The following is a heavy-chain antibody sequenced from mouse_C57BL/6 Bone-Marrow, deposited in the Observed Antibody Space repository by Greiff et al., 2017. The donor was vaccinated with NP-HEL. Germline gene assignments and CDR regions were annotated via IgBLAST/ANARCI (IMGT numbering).Heavy chain of an antibody. CDR3: ARDPPYYYGSSNWYFDV. J-gene: IGHJ1*03. V-gene: IGHV5-4*01. D-gene: IGHD1-1*01. CDR2: ISDGGSYT. CDR1: GFTFSSYA. Sequence: EVKVVESGGGLVKPGGSLKLSCAASGFTFSSYAMSWVRQTPEKRLEWVATISDGGSYTYYPDNVKGRFTISRDNAKNDLYLQMSHLKSEDTAMYYCARDPPYYYGSSNWYFDVWGTGTTVTVSS.